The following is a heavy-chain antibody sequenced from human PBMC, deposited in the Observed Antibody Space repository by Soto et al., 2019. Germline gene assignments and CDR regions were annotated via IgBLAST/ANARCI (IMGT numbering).Heavy chain of an antibody. J-gene: IGHJ4*02. CDR3: VVDHYGSSGFYFHHGY. CDR1: GFNFSDFS. D-gene: IGHD3-22*01. Sequence: GGSLRLSCAASGFNFSDFSVNWVRQAPGKGLEWLSYISSSSSTIYYADSVKGRFTISRDNPKNSLYLQMSGLRDEDTAVYYCVVDHYGSSGFYFHHGYWGQGTPVTVSS. V-gene: IGHV3-48*02. CDR2: ISSSSSTI.